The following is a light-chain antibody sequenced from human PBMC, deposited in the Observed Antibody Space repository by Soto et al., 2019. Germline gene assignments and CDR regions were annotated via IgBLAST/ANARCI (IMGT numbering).Light chain of an antibody. J-gene: IGLJ2*01. CDR2: DVN. CDR1: SSDIGGYDY. Sequence: QSALTQPASVSGSPGQSITLSCTGTSSDIGGYDYVSWYQRHPGKAPKLIIYDVNNRPSGVSNRFSGSKSGNTASLTISGFQAEDEADYYCTSYASVSSHVVFGGGTKLTVL. CDR3: TSYASVSSHVV. V-gene: IGLV2-14*01.